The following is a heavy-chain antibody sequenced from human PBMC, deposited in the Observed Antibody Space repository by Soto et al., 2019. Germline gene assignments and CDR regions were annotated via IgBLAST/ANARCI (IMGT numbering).Heavy chain of an antibody. CDR2: IYPGDSDT. D-gene: IGHD2-15*01. V-gene: IGHV5-51*01. CDR3: ARLGYGSCQDFDY. J-gene: IGHJ4*02. CDR1: GYSFTIYW. Sequence: GESLKISCNGSGYSFTIYWIAWVRQMPGKGLELMGIIYPGDSDTRYSPSFQGQVTISADKSINTAYLQWSSLEAPDTAMYYCARLGYGSCQDFDYWGQGTLVTVSS.